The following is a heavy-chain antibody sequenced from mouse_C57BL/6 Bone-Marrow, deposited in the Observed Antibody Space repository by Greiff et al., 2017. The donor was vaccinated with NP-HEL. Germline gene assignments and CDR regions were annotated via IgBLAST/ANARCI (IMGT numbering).Heavy chain of an antibody. D-gene: IGHD1-1*01. CDR1: GFTFSSYA. V-gene: IGHV5-4*03. CDR3: ARGYYGSPAWFAY. CDR2: ISDGGSYT. J-gene: IGHJ3*01. Sequence: EVNVVESGGGLVKPGGSLKLSCAASGFTFSSYAMSWVRQTPEKRLEWVATISDGGSYTYYPDNVKGRFTISRDNAKNNLYLQMSHLKSEDTAMYYCARGYYGSPAWFAYWGQGTLVTVSA.